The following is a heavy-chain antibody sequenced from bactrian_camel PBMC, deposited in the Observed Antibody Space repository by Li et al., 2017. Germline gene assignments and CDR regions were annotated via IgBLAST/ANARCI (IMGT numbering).Heavy chain of an antibody. Sequence: VQLVESGGASVQAGGSLTLSCAASESIANTYSMAWFRQAPGKEPEGVATIYRDNGYTAYADSVKGRFTISQDNAKNTVLLQMNDLKPEDTATYYCAADSVGPAAGPPTAGDFAYWGQGTQVTVS. J-gene: IGHJ4*01. V-gene: IGHV3S31*01. D-gene: IGHD5*01. CDR3: AADSVGPAAGPPTAGDFAY. CDR2: IYRDNGYT. CDR1: ESIANTYS.